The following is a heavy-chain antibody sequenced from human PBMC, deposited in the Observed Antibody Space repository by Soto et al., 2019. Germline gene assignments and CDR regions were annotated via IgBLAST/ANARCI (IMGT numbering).Heavy chain of an antibody. CDR3: VGSSTGGRWIVWDAFDS. CDR2: ISGSGGST. D-gene: IGHD7-27*01. J-gene: IGHJ3*02. V-gene: IGHV3-23*01. Sequence: GGSLRLSCAASGFTFSNYAMSWVRQAPGKGLEWVSAISGSGGSTYYADSVKGRFTISRDNSRNTLYLQMHSLRAEDTAMYYCVGSSTGGRWIVWDAFDSWDQGTRVTVSS. CDR1: GFTFSNYA.